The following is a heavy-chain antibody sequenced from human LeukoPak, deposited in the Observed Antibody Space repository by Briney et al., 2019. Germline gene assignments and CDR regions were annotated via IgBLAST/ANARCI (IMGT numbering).Heavy chain of an antibody. D-gene: IGHD6-13*01. CDR1: GFTVSSNY. J-gene: IGHJ4*02. V-gene: IGHV3-66*01. CDR2: IYSGGST. Sequence: GGSLRLSCAASGFTVSSNYMSWVRQAPGKGLEWVSVIYSGGSTYYADSVKGRFTISTDNSKNTLYLQMNSLRAEDTAVYYCARIKRENIAAAGTVDYWGQGTLVTVSS. CDR3: ARIKRENIAAAGTVDY.